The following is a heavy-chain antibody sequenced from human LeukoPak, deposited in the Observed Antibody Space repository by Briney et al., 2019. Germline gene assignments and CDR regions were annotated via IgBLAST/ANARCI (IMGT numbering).Heavy chain of an antibody. D-gene: IGHD2-2*01. V-gene: IGHV1-8*01. Sequence: ASVKVSCKASGYTFTSYDINWVRQATGQGLEWMGWMNPNSGNTGYAQKFQGRVTMTRNTSISTAYMELSSLRSEDTAVYYCARGRYCSSTSCYPAEGIAAAGLDYYYYYVDVWGKGTTVTVSS. J-gene: IGHJ6*03. CDR2: MNPNSGNT. CDR1: GYTFTSYD. CDR3: ARGRYCSSTSCYPAEGIAAAGLDYYYYYVDV.